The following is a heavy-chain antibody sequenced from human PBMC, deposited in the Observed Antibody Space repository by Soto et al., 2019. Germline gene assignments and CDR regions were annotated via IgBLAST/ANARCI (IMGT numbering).Heavy chain of an antibody. CDR3: AQERSSGWSFDY. J-gene: IGHJ4*02. V-gene: IGHV3-23*01. Sequence: EVQLLESGGGLVQPWGSLRLSCAASGFTFSTYAMNWVRQAPGKGLEWVSGISGRGDSTYYADSVTGRFTVSRDNSKNTLYLQMNSLRAEDTAVFYCAQERSSGWSFDYWGQGPLVTVSS. CDR2: ISGRGDST. CDR1: GFTFSTYA. D-gene: IGHD6-19*01.